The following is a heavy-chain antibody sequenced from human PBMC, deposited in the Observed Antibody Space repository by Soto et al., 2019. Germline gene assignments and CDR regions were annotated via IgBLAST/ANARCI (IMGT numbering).Heavy chain of an antibody. Sequence: QVQLVQSGAEVKKPGSSVKVSCKASGGTFSSYAISWVRQAPGQGLEWMGGIIPIGATANYAQKFQGRVTITADESTSTAYMELGSLRSEDTVVYDCARDLLGFGYTYADVWGQGTTVTVSS. CDR2: IIPIGATA. CDR1: GGTFSSYA. J-gene: IGHJ6*02. V-gene: IGHV1-69*12. CDR3: ARDLLGFGYTYADV. D-gene: IGHD3-10*01.